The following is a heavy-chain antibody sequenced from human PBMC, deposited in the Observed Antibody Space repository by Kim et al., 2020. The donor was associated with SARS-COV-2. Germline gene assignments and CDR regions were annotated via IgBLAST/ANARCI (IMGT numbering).Heavy chain of an antibody. CDR3: ARPYSSGWPYFDL. CDR1: GGSISSSSYY. V-gene: IGHV4-39*01. J-gene: IGHJ2*01. Sequence: SETLSLTCTVSGGSISSSSYYWGWIRQPPGKGLEWIGSIYYSGSTYYNPSLKSRVTISVDTSKNQFSLKLSSVTAADTAVYYCARPYSSGWPYFDLWGRGTLVTVSS. CDR2: IYYSGST. D-gene: IGHD6-19*01.